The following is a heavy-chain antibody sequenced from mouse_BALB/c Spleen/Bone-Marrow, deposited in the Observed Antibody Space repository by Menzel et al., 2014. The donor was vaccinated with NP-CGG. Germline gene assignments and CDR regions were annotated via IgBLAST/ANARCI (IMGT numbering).Heavy chain of an antibody. CDR2: ISSGSSTI. V-gene: IGHV5-17*02. CDR3: TRGGNWEDFDY. CDR1: GFTFSSFG. Sequence: EVQRVESGGGLVQPGGSRKLSCAASGFTFSSFGMHWVRQAPEGGLEWVAYISSGSSTIFYADTVKGRFTISRDNPKNTLFLQMTSLRSEDTAMYYCTRGGNWEDFDYWGQGTTLTVSS. D-gene: IGHD4-1*01. J-gene: IGHJ2*01.